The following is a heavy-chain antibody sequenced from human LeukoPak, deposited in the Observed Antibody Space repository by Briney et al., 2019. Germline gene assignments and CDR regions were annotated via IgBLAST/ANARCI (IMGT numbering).Heavy chain of an antibody. CDR3: AKDQAVYRLNIYYFDY. Sequence: GGSLRLSCTPSGFTFRNYGMSWVRQAPGKGLEWVSAISSSGGSTYYADSVKGRFTISRDNSKNTLYLQMNSLRAEDTAVYYCAKDQAVYRLNIYYFDYWGQGTLVTVSS. J-gene: IGHJ4*02. D-gene: IGHD2-2*01. V-gene: IGHV3-23*01. CDR2: ISSSGGST. CDR1: GFTFRNYG.